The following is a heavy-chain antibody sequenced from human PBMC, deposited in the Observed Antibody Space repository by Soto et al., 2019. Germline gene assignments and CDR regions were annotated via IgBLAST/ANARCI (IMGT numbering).Heavy chain of an antibody. CDR2: INAGNGNT. CDR1: GYTFTSYA. Sequence: QVQLVQSGAEVKKPGASVKVSCKASGYTFTSYAMHWVRQAPGQRLEWMGWINAGNGNTKYSQKFQGRVTITRDTSASTAYMELSSLKSEDTAVYYCARDPYGDYNWFDPWGQGTLVTVSS. D-gene: IGHD4-17*01. J-gene: IGHJ5*02. CDR3: ARDPYGDYNWFDP. V-gene: IGHV1-3*01.